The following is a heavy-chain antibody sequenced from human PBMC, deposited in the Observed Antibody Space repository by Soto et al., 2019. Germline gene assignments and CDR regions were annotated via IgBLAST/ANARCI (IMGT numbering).Heavy chain of an antibody. CDR2: ISYDGSNK. Sequence: GGSLRLSCAASGFTFSSYAMHWVRQAPGKGLEWVAVISYDGSNKYYADSVKGRFTISRDNSENTLYLQMNSLRAEDTAVYYCARENYYDSSGYYSYFDYWGQGTLVTVS. D-gene: IGHD3-22*01. CDR3: ARENYYDSSGYYSYFDY. J-gene: IGHJ4*02. CDR1: GFTFSSYA. V-gene: IGHV3-30-3*01.